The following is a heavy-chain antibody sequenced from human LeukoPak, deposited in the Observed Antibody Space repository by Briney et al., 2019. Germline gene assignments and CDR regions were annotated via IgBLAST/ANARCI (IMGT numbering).Heavy chain of an antibody. CDR1: GDSVSDNGAA. Sequence: SQTLSLTCAISGDSVSDNGAAWNWIRQSPSRGLEWLGRTYYMTQWFTDYATPVKSRITINPDTSKNYFSLQLKSVTPEDSAVYYCARQSGIAAAAAFDNWGQGTLVSVSS. CDR2: TYYMTQWFT. D-gene: IGHD6-13*01. J-gene: IGHJ4*02. CDR3: ARQSGIAAAAAFDN. V-gene: IGHV6-1*01.